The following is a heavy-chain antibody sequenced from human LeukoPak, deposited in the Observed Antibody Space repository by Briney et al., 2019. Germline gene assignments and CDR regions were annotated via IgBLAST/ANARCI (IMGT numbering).Heavy chain of an antibody. D-gene: IGHD2-21*02. CDR1: GFTFSSYA. Sequence: GGSPRLSCAASGFTFSSYAMSWVRQAPGKGLEWVSAISGSGGSTYYADSVKGRFTISRDNSKNTLYLQMNSLRAEDTAVYYCANHVRVTYFDYWGQGTLVTVSS. CDR2: ISGSGGST. V-gene: IGHV3-23*01. J-gene: IGHJ4*02. CDR3: ANHVRVTYFDY.